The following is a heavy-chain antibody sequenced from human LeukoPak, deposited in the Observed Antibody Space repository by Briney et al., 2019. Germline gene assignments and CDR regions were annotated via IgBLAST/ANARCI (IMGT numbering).Heavy chain of an antibody. V-gene: IGHV3-66*02. J-gene: IGHJ4*02. D-gene: IGHD3-10*01. CDR1: GXXXSSNY. CDR3: AREDFGRNYFDY. CDR2: IYSGGST. Sequence: SGXXXSSNYMSXVRQAPGKGXEVGSVIYSGGSTYYSDSVKGRFTISRDNSKNTLYLQMNSLRAEDTAVYYCAREDFGRNYFDYWGQGTLVTVSS.